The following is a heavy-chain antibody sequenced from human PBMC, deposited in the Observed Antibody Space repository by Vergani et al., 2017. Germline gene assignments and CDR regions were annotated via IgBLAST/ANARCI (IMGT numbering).Heavy chain of an antibody. CDR3: AGYDYGDYAVDY. V-gene: IGHV4-59*01. J-gene: IGHJ4*02. CDR1: GGSISSYY. CDR2: IYYSGST. Sequence: QVQLQESGPGLVKPSETLSLTCTVSGGSISSYYWSWIRQPPGKGLEWIGYIYYSGSTNYNPSLKSRVTISVDTSKNQFSLKLSSVTAADTAVYYCAGYDYGDYAVDYWGQGTLVTVSS. D-gene: IGHD4-17*01.